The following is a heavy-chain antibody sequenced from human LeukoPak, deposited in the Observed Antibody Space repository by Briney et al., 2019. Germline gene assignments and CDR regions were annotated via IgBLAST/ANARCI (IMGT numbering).Heavy chain of an antibody. Sequence: GGSLRLSCAASGFTFSSYGMHWVRQAPGKGLEWVAFIRYDGSKKYYADSVKGRFTISRDNSKNTLYLQMNSLRAEDTAVYYCARTITMIVVDVVFDCWGQGTLVTVSS. CDR1: GFTFSSYG. D-gene: IGHD3-22*01. V-gene: IGHV3-30*02. CDR2: IRYDGSKK. CDR3: ARTITMIVVDVVFDC. J-gene: IGHJ4*02.